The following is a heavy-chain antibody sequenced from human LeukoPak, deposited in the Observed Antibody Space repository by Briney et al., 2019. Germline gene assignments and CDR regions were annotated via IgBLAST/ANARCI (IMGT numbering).Heavy chain of an antibody. CDR3: AGAPYSSSSLQFDY. V-gene: IGHV1-2*02. Sequence: GASVKVSCKASGYTFTGYYMHWVRQAPGQGLEWMGWINPNSGGTNYAQKFQGRVTMTRDTSISTAYMELSRLRSDDTAVYYCAGAPYSSSSLQFDYWGQGTLVTVSS. CDR1: GYTFTGYY. CDR2: INPNSGGT. D-gene: IGHD6-6*01. J-gene: IGHJ4*02.